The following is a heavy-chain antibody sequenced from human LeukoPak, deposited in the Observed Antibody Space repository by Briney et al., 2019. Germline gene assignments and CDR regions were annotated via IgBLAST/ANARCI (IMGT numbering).Heavy chain of an antibody. CDR1: GGSFSGYY. CDR3: ARRQYYYDSSGYSDAFDI. J-gene: IGHJ3*02. V-gene: IGHV4-34*01. D-gene: IGHD3-22*01. Sequence: SETLSLTCAVYGGSFSGYYWSWIRQPPGKGLEWIGEINHSGSTNYNPSLKSRVTISVDTSKNQFSLKLSSVTAADTAVYYCARRQYYYDSSGYSDAFDIWGQGTMVTVSS. CDR2: INHSGST.